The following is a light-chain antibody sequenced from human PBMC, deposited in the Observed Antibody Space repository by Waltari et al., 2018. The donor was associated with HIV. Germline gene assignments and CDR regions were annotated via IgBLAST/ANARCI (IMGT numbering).Light chain of an antibody. CDR1: QRVRSSY. CDR3: HQYGSSPET. Sequence: EIVLTQSPGTLSLSPGERATLSCRASQRVRSSYLAWYQQKLGQAPRLLIYGASSRATGIPDRFSGSGSGTDFTLTISRLEPEDFAVYYCHQYGSSPETFGGGTKVEIK. J-gene: IGKJ4*01. V-gene: IGKV3-20*01. CDR2: GAS.